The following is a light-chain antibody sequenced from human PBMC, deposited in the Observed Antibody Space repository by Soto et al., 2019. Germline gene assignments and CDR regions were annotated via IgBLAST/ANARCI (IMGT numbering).Light chain of an antibody. CDR1: QYIGRY. CDR3: QQTYRTPLT. Sequence: DIQMTQSPSSLSASVGDRVTITCRAGQYIGRYLNWYQQKPGKAPKLLIYAASSLHSGVPSRFSGSGSGTDFTLTISSLQPEDFATYSCQQTYRTPLTFGGVTKGDI. J-gene: IGKJ4*01. CDR2: AAS. V-gene: IGKV1-39*01.